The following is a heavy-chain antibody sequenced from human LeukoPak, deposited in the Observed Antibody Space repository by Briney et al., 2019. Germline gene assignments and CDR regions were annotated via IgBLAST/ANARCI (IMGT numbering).Heavy chain of an antibody. V-gene: IGHV4-31*03. Sequence: SETLSLTCTVSGGSISSGGYSWSWIRQHPGKGLEWIGYIYYSGSTYSNPSLKSRVTISVDTSKNQFSLKLSSVTAADTAVYYCAREAITGTRFDPWGQGTLVTVSS. D-gene: IGHD1-20*01. J-gene: IGHJ5*02. CDR1: GGSISSGGYS. CDR2: IYYSGST. CDR3: AREAITGTRFDP.